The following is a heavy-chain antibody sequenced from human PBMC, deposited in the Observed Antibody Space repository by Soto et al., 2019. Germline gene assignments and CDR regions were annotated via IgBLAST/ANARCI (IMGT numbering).Heavy chain of an antibody. Sequence: QVQLVQSGAEVKKPGASVKVSCKASGYIFTNYYIHWVRQAPGQGLEWMGIINPSGSSTRYAQNLQGRVTMTRDTSSSTVYMEMSSLRFADTAVYYCARDVGDSGSHWFDPWGQGSLVTVSS. CDR3: ARDVGDSGSHWFDP. V-gene: IGHV1-46*01. CDR1: GYIFTNYY. CDR2: INPSGSST. D-gene: IGHD1-26*01. J-gene: IGHJ5*02.